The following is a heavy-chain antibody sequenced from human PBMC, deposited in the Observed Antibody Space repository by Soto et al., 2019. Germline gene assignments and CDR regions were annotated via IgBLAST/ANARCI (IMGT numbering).Heavy chain of an antibody. J-gene: IGHJ3*02. V-gene: IGHV3-48*02. CDR3: AREGGRHCSPSRCYNAFDI. Sequence: GGSLRLSCAVSGITFSNSAMHWVRQAPGKGLEWVAYISSSGSTIYYADSVKGRFAISRDNAKTSLYLQMDSLRDEDTAVYYCAREGGRHCSPSRCYNAFDIWGQGTTVTVSS. D-gene: IGHD2-15*01. CDR2: ISSSGSTI. CDR1: GITFSNSA.